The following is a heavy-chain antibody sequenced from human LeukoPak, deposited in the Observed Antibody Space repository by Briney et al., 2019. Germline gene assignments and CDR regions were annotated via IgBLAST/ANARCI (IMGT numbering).Heavy chain of an antibody. CDR3: ARADSSSYYYYYMDV. J-gene: IGHJ6*03. CDR1: GDSISSYY. V-gene: IGHV4-59*08. Sequence: PSETLSLTCTVSGDSISSYYWSWIRQPPGKGLEWIGYIYYSGTTNYNPSLKSRVTISVDTSKNQFSLKLSSVTAADTAVYYCARADSSSYYYYYMDVWGKGTTVTVSS. CDR2: IYYSGTT. D-gene: IGHD6-6*01.